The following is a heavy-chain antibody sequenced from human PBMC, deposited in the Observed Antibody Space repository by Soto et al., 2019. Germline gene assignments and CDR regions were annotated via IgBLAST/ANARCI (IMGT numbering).Heavy chain of an antibody. V-gene: IGHV3-30*18. D-gene: IGHD6-13*01. Sequence: QVELVESGGGVVQPGRSLRLSCAASGFPFSSYGMHWVRQAPGKGLEWVAVISYDGSNQYYADSVKGRFTISRDNSKNTLYLEVNSLRPEDTAVYFCAKSRMCSSWYEGDSWGQGTLVTVSS. CDR1: GFPFSSYG. J-gene: IGHJ4*02. CDR3: AKSRMCSSWYEGDS. CDR2: ISYDGSNQ.